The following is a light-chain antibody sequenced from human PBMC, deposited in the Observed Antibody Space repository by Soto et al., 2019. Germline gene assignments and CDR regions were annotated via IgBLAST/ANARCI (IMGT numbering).Light chain of an antibody. CDR1: HSISTY. Sequence: DIQMTPSTSSLSASVRASLTITSRASHSISTYLNWYQQKPGKAPNLLIYAASTLQSGVPSSFSGSGSGTDFTLTIRSLQPEDFASYYCQQSYTTPITFGGGTRWIS. CDR2: AAS. J-gene: IGKJ4*01. CDR3: QQSYTTPIT. V-gene: IGKV1-39*01.